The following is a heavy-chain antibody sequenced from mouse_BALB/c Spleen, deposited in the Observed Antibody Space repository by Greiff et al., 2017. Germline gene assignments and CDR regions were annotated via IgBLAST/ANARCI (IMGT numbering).Heavy chain of an antibody. Sequence: EVQLQQSGGGLVQPGGSLKLSCAASGFTFSSYTMSWVRQTPEKRLEWVAYISNGGGSTYYPDTVKGRFTISRDNAKNTLYLQMSSLKSEDTAMYYCARHAPYGNYFDYWGQGTTLTVSS. CDR2: ISNGGGST. CDR3: ARHAPYGNYFDY. D-gene: IGHD2-10*02. CDR1: GFTFSSYT. V-gene: IGHV5-12-2*01. J-gene: IGHJ2*01.